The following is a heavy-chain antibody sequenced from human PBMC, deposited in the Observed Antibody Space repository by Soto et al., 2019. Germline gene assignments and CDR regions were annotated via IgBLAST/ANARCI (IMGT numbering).Heavy chain of an antibody. J-gene: IGHJ4*02. CDR3: ASDKGGDSLEDF. CDR2: IYTRGST. D-gene: IGHD2-21*02. V-gene: IGHV4-4*07. Sequence: SETLSLTCTVSGDSITKYYWNWIRQPAGRGLEWIGRIYTRGSTIYNPSFKSRVTMSLDTSKNQFSLKLTSVSAADTAVYYCASDKGGDSLEDFWGQGTLVTVSS. CDR1: GDSITKYY.